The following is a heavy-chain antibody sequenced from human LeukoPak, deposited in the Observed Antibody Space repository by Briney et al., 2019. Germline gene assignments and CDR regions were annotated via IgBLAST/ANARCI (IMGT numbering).Heavy chain of an antibody. J-gene: IGHJ6*03. D-gene: IGHD6-6*01. Sequence: ASVKVSCKASGYTFTSYGISWVRQAPGQGLEWMGGIIPIFGTANYAQKFQGRVTITADESTSTAYMELSSLRSEDTAVYYCARGVKYGSWDPYYYYYMDVWGKGTTVTVSS. V-gene: IGHV1-69*13. CDR3: ARGVKYGSWDPYYYYYMDV. CDR1: GYTFTSYG. CDR2: IIPIFGTA.